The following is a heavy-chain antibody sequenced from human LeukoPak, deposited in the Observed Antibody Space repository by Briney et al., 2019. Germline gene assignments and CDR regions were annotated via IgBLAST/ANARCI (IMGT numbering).Heavy chain of an antibody. CDR2: ISYDGSNK. CDR1: GFTFSNYA. J-gene: IGHJ3*02. Sequence: HPGGSLRLSCAASGFTFSNYAMHWVRQAPGKGLEWVAVISYDGSNKYYADSVKGRSTISRDNSKNTLYLQMNSLRAEDTAVYYCAREDGDQDAFDIWGQGTMVTVSS. CDR3: AREDGDQDAFDI. D-gene: IGHD4-17*01. V-gene: IGHV3-30*04.